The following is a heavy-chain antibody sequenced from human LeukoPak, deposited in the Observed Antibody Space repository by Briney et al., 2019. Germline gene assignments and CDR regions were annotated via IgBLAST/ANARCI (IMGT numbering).Heavy chain of an antibody. V-gene: IGHV3-30*02. CDR3: ATGARYVVVPAAPFDY. J-gene: IGHJ4*02. D-gene: IGHD2-2*01. CDR2: IRYDGSNK. CDR1: GFTFSSYG. Sequence: GGSLRLSCAASGFTFSSYGMHWVRQAPGKGLEWVAFIRYDGSNKYYADSVKGRFTISRDNSKNTLYLQMNSLRAEDTAVYYCATGARYVVVPAAPFDYWGQGTLVTVSS.